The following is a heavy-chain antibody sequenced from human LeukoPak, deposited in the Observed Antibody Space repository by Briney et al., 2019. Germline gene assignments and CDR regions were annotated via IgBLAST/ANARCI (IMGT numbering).Heavy chain of an antibody. CDR1: GYTFTGYY. V-gene: IGHV1-2*02. J-gene: IGHJ5*02. Sequence: GASVTVSCKASGYTFTGYYMHWVRQAPGQGLEWMGWVNPNSGGTNYAQKFQGRVTMTRDTSISTAYMELSRLRSDDTAVYYCARSGLGYCSGGSCYRNWFDPWGQGTLVTVSS. CDR2: VNPNSGGT. CDR3: ARSGLGYCSGGSCYRNWFDP. D-gene: IGHD2-15*01.